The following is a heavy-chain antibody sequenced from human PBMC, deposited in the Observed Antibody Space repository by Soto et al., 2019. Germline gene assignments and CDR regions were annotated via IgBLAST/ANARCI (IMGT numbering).Heavy chain of an antibody. V-gene: IGHV6-1*01. D-gene: IGHD1-7*01. J-gene: IGHJ6*03. CDR2: TYYRSKWYN. CDR3: ARVGQLELQNYYYYYMDV. Sequence: PSQTLSLTCAISGDSVSSNSAAWNWIRQSPSRGLEWLGRTYYRSKWYNDYAVSVKSRITINPDTSKNQFSLQLNSVTPEDTAVYYCARVGQLELQNYYYYYMDVWGKGTTVTVSS. CDR1: GDSVSSNSAA.